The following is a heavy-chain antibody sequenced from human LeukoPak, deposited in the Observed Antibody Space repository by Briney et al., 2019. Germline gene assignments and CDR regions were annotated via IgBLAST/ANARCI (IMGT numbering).Heavy chain of an antibody. V-gene: IGHV1-2*02. D-gene: IGHD1-7*01. CDR1: GYTFTGYY. Sequence: ASVTVSFKASGYTFTGYYMHWVRQAPGQGLEWMGWINPNSGGTNYAQKFQGRVTMTRDTSISTAYMGLSRLRSDDTAVYYCARALNWNYVGFDYWGQGTLVTVSS. CDR3: ARALNWNYVGFDY. J-gene: IGHJ4*02. CDR2: INPNSGGT.